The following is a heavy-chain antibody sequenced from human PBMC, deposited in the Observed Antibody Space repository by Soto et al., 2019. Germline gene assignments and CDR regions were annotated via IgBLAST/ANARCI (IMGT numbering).Heavy chain of an antibody. J-gene: IGHJ4*02. CDR3: ARGSIAVAGAPFDY. CDR2: INHSGRT. D-gene: IGHD6-19*01. CDR1: GGSFSGYY. V-gene: IGHV4-34*01. Sequence: QVQLQQWGAGLLKPSETLSLTCAVYGGSFSGYYWSCIRQPPGKGLEWIGEINHSGRTTYNPSLKSRVTISVDTSKNRFSLKLRSVTAADTAVYYCARGSIAVAGAPFDYWGQGTLVTVSS.